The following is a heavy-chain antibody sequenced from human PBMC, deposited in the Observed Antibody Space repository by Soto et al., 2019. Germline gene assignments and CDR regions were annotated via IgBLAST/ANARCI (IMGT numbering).Heavy chain of an antibody. J-gene: IGHJ6*02. Sequence: QVQLVQSGAEVKKPGSSVKVSCKASGGTFSSYAISWVRQAPGQGLEWMGGIIPIFGTANYAQKFQGRVTITADESTGTAYMELSSLRSEDTDVYYCASRGIAAAGTFYYYGMDVWGQGTTVTVSS. CDR1: GGTFSSYA. CDR3: ASRGIAAAGTFYYYGMDV. D-gene: IGHD6-13*01. V-gene: IGHV1-69*12. CDR2: IIPIFGTA.